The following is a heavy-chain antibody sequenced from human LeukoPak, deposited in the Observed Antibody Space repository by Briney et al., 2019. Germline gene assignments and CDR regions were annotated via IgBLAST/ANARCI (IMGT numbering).Heavy chain of an antibody. CDR1: GGTFSSYA. J-gene: IGHJ6*02. Sequence: ASVKVSCKASGGTFSSYAISWVRQAPGQGLEWMGWISAYNGNTNYAQKLQGRVTMTTDTSTSTAYMELRSLRSDDTAVYYCARDSSVVVAAIGAYYYYGMDVWGQGTTVTVSS. D-gene: IGHD2-15*01. CDR2: ISAYNGNT. CDR3: ARDSSVVVAAIGAYYYYGMDV. V-gene: IGHV1-18*01.